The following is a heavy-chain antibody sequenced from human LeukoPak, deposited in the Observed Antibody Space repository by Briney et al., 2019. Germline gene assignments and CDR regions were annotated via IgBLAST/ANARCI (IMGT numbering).Heavy chain of an antibody. CDR2: INPSGSST. D-gene: IGHD6-6*01. CDR3: ARDRLPLLRSTAARGPSDY. V-gene: IGHV1-46*01. CDR1: GYTFTSYY. J-gene: IGHJ4*02. Sequence: ASVKVSCKASGYTFTSYYMHWVRQAPGQGLEWMGIINPSGSSTSYAQKFQGRVTMTRDTSTSTVYMELSSLRPEDTAVYYCARDRLPLLRSTAARGPSDYWGQGTLVTVSS.